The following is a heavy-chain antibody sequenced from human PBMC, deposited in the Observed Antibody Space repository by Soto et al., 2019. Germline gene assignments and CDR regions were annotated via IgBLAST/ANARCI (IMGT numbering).Heavy chain of an antibody. Sequence: AASVKVSCKASGGTFSSYAISWVRQAPGQGLEWMGGIIPIFGTANYAQKFQGRVTVTADESTSTAYMELSSLRSEDTAVYYCALLVVAGIDYWGQGTLVTVSS. D-gene: IGHD6-19*01. CDR1: GGTFSSYA. CDR3: ALLVVAGIDY. CDR2: IIPIFGTA. V-gene: IGHV1-69*13. J-gene: IGHJ4*02.